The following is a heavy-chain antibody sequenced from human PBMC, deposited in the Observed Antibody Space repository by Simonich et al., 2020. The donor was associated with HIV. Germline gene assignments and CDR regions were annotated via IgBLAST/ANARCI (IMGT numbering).Heavy chain of an antibody. V-gene: IGHV4-34*01. D-gene: IGHD5-12*01. CDR1: GGSFSGDY. CDR3: ARRTGYDLDY. J-gene: IGHJ4*02. Sequence: QVHLQQWGAGLLKPSETLSLTCAVYGGSFSGDYWGLIRQPPGKGLEWIGEINHSGSTDYTPPLKSRVTISVDTSKNQFSLKLGSVTAADTALYYCARRTGYDLDYWGQGTLVTVSS. CDR2: INHSGST.